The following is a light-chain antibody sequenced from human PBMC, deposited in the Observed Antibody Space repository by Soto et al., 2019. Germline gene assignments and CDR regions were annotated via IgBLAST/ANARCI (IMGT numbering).Light chain of an antibody. V-gene: IGKV1-5*01. CDR2: DAS. CDR3: QHYNSFSLT. Sequence: DIQMTQSPSTLSGSVGDIVTINFRASQTISSWLAWYQQKPGKAPKLLIYDASTLEGGVPSRFRGSGSGTEFTLTINNLQTDDFATYYCQHYNSFSLTFGPGTKVDIK. CDR1: QTISSW. J-gene: IGKJ1*01.